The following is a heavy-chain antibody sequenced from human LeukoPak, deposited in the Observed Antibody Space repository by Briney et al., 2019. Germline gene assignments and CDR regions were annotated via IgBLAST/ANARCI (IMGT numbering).Heavy chain of an antibody. V-gene: IGHV4-31*03. J-gene: IGHJ4*02. CDR1: GCSISSGGYY. Sequence: SETLSLTCTVSGCSISSGGYYWSWIRQHPGKGLEWIGYIYYSGSTYYNPSLKSRVTISVDTSKNQFSLKLSSVTAADTAVYYCARGSGQWLPHSDYWGQGTLVTVSS. CDR3: ARGSGQWLPHSDY. D-gene: IGHD3-22*01. CDR2: IYYSGST.